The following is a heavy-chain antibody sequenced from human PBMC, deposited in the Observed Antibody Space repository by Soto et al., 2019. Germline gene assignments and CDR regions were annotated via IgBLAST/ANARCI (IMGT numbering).Heavy chain of an antibody. D-gene: IGHD6-13*01. CDR1: GFTFSSYA. J-gene: IGHJ4*02. Sequence: QVQLVESGGGVVQPGRSLRLSCAASGFTFSSYAMHWVRQAPGKGLEWVAVISYDGSNKYYADSVKGRFTISRDNSKNTLELQMNSLRAEDTAVYYCARDPGIAAAGTLDYWGQGTLVTVSS. CDR3: ARDPGIAAAGTLDY. V-gene: IGHV3-30-3*01. CDR2: ISYDGSNK.